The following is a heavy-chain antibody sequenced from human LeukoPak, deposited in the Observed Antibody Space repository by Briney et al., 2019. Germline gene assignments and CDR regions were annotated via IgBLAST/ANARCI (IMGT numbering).Heavy chain of an antibody. CDR3: AKGGKLDVTPFDY. Sequence: GWSLRLSCAASGFTFTSYSMNWVRQAPGYWLEWVSTISGGGGSTYYADSVKGRFTISRDNSKNTLYLQVNSLRAEDTAVYYCAKGGKLDVTPFDYWGQGTLVTVSS. V-gene: IGHV3-23*01. CDR1: GFTFTSYS. J-gene: IGHJ4*02. CDR2: ISGGGGST. D-gene: IGHD3-16*01.